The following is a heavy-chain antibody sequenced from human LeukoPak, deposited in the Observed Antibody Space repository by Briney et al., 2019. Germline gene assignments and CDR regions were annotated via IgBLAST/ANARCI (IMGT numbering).Heavy chain of an antibody. Sequence: ASVKVSCKASVYTFTDYLLHWLLQAPGQGLEWMGWINPKTGATNYAQSFQGRVTMTRDTSTSTGNMEVNSLRSDDTAVYYCARAYEYGWFDPWGQGPLVTVSS. J-gene: IGHJ5*02. CDR1: VYTFTDYL. D-gene: IGHD3-16*01. CDR3: ARAYEYGWFDP. V-gene: IGHV1-2*02. CDR2: INPKTGAT.